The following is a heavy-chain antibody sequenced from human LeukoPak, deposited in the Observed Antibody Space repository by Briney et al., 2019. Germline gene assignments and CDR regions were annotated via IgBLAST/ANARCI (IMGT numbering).Heavy chain of an antibody. CDR3: AKDRGYSYGFDY. V-gene: IGHV3-30*18. CDR2: ISYDGSNE. CDR1: GFTFSSYG. J-gene: IGHJ4*02. D-gene: IGHD5-18*01. Sequence: PGGSLRLSCAASGFTFSSYGMHWVRQAPGKGLEWVAVISYDGSNEYYADSVKGRFTISRDNSKNTLYLQMNSLRTEDTAVYYCAKDRGYSYGFDYWGQGTLVTVSS.